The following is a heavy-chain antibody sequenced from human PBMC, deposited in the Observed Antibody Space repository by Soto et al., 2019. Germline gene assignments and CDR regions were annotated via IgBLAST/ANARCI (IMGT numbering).Heavy chain of an antibody. J-gene: IGHJ4*02. D-gene: IGHD1-1*01. V-gene: IGHV3-33*01. Sequence: PGGSLRLSCAASGFIFSCYGMHWVRQAPGKGLEWVAVIWHDGSNKYYADSVKGRFTISRDNTANTMYLQMNSLRAQDTAVYYCVRDPYGPGIFDYWGQGTLVTVSS. CDR3: VRDPYGPGIFDY. CDR1: GFIFSCYG. CDR2: IWHDGSNK.